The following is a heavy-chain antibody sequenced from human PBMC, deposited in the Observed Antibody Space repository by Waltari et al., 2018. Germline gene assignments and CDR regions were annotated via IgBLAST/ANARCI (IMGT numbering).Heavy chain of an antibody. CDR1: GGPISSSSYY. V-gene: IGHV4-39*01. CDR2: IYYSGST. Sequence: QLQLQESGPGLVKPAETLSLTCTVSGGPISSSSYYWGWIRQPPRKGLEWIGSIYYSGSTYYNPSLKSRVTISVDTSKNQFSLKLSSVTAADTAVYYCARGLGDFWSGYYDYFDYWGQGTLVTVSS. CDR3: ARGLGDFWSGYYDYFDY. D-gene: IGHD3-3*01. J-gene: IGHJ4*02.